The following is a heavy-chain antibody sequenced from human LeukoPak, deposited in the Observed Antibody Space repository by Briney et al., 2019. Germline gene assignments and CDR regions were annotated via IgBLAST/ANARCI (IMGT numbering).Heavy chain of an antibody. D-gene: IGHD6-19*01. CDR1: GGSFSGYY. CDR3: ARVQVAGLFPSDY. Sequence: SETLSLTCAVYGGSFSGYYWSWIRQPPGKGLEWIGEINHSGSTNYNPSLKSRVTISVDTSKNQFSLKLNSVTAADTAVYYCARVQVAGLFPSDYWGQGTLVTVSS. J-gene: IGHJ4*02. V-gene: IGHV4-34*01. CDR2: INHSGST.